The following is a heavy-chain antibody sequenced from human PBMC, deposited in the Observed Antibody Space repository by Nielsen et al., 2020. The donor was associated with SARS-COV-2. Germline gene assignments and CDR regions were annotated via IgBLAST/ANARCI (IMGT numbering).Heavy chain of an antibody. CDR3: ARLATYYYDDSAYYPGYYYGMDV. D-gene: IGHD3-22*01. CDR2: INTSTGNP. V-gene: IGHV7-4-1*02. J-gene: IGHJ6*02. Sequence: WVRQAPGQGLEWMGWINTSTGNPTYAQGFTGRFVFSFDTSVSTAHLQISGLKAEDTAVYYCARLATYYYDDSAYYPGYYYGMDVWGQGTTVTVSS.